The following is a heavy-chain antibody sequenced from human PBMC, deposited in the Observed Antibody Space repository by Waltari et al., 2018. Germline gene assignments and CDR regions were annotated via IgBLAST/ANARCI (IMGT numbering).Heavy chain of an antibody. CDR3: AKAGLVTANYYYYMDV. J-gene: IGHJ6*03. V-gene: IGHV3-30*02. CDR2: IRYDGSNK. Sequence: QVQLVESGGGVVQPGGSLRLSCAASGFTFSSYGMHWVRQAPGKGLEWVAFIRYDGSNKYYANSVKGRFTISRDNSKNTLYLRMNSLRAEDTAVYYCAKAGLVTANYYYYMDVWGKGTTVTISS. CDR1: GFTFSSYG. D-gene: IGHD2-21*02.